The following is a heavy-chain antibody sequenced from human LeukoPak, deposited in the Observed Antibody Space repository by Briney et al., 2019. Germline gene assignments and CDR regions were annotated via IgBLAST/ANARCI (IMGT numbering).Heavy chain of an antibody. Sequence: ASVKVSCKASGYTFTSYDINWVRQATGQGLEWMGWMNPNSGNTGYAQKFQGRVTMTEDTSTDTAYMELSSLRSEDTAVYYCATVLRVRGVLYYYYYYMDVWGKGTTVTVSS. V-gene: IGHV1-8*01. CDR3: ATVLRVRGVLYYYYYYMDV. CDR2: MNPNSGNT. D-gene: IGHD3-10*01. J-gene: IGHJ6*03. CDR1: GYTFTSYD.